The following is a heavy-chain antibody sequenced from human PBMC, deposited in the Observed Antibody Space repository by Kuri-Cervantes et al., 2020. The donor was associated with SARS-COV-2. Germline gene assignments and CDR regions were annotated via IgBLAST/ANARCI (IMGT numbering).Heavy chain of an antibody. D-gene: IGHD5-12*01. Sequence: ASVQVSCKASGYTFTSYHIHWVRQAPGQGLEWMGVINTSSAGTTYAQKLRGRVTMTRDTSTSTVYMELSSLRSEDTAMYFCARNEVAEEGWADFDYWGQGTLVTVSS. J-gene: IGHJ4*02. CDR2: INTSSAGT. V-gene: IGHV1-46*01. CDR3: ARNEVAEEGWADFDY. CDR1: GYTFTSYH.